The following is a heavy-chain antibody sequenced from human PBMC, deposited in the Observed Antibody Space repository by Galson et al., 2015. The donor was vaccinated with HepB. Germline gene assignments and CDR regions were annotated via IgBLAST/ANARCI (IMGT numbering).Heavy chain of an antibody. J-gene: IGHJ2*01. V-gene: IGHV3-48*02. Sequence: SLRLSCAASGFTFSTSTMNWVRQAPGKGLEWVSYLSTTGTTIYYADSVKGRFTVSRDNAKTSLFLQMNSLRDEDTAVYYWARVRFVAGEYWFFDLWGRGTLVTVSS. CDR3: ARVRFVAGEYWFFDL. D-gene: IGHD6-19*01. CDR1: GFTFSTST. CDR2: LSTTGTTI.